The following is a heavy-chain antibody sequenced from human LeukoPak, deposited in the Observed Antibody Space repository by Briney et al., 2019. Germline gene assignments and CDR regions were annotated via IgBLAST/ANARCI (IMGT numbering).Heavy chain of an antibody. V-gene: IGHV3-7*01. CDR2: IEQDGSEK. CDR1: GFTFRVYW. J-gene: IGHJ6*03. CDR3: ARVSSLYYYYMDV. Sequence: GGSLRLSCAASGFTFRVYWMSWVRQAPGKGLEWVANIEQDGSEKYYVDSVKGRFTISRDNAKNSLYLQMNSLRAEDTAVYYCARVSSLYYYYMDVWGKGTTVTISS. D-gene: IGHD6-13*01.